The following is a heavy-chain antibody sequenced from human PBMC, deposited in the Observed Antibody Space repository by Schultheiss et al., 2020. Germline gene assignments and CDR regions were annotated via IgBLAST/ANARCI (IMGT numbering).Heavy chain of an antibody. J-gene: IGHJ4*02. Sequence: SQTLSLTCAVYGGSFRGYYWSWIRQPPGKGLEWIGEINHSGSTNYNPSLKSRVTISVDTSKNQFSLKLSSVTAADTAVYYCARHDRGLGIAVAGTWGQGTLVTVSS. CDR1: GGSFRGYY. CDR2: INHSGST. CDR3: ARHDRGLGIAVAGT. V-gene: IGHV4-34*01. D-gene: IGHD6-19*01.